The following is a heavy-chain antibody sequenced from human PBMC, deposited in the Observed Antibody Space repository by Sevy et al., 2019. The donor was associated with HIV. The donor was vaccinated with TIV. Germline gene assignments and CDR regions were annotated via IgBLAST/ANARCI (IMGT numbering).Heavy chain of an antibody. CDR1: GASITRSY. CDR3: ARGGAGRQFDYYYYMDV. V-gene: IGHV4-59*01. J-gene: IGHJ6*03. Sequence: SETLSLTCNVSGASITRSYWNWIRQTPGKGLEWIAFVYYTGKTNYNPSLKSRVTVSLDTSKSQFSLKLSSVTAADTAVYYCARGGAGRQFDYYYYMDVWGKGTTVTVSS. D-gene: IGHD6-6*01. CDR2: VYYTGKT.